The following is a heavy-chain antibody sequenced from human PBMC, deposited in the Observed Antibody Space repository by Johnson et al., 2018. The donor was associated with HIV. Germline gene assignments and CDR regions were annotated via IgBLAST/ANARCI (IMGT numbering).Heavy chain of an antibody. D-gene: IGHD5-24*01. CDR2: ISSNGGST. V-gene: IGHV3-64*04. CDR3: ARGSQEMVTIWNAFDI. CDR1: GFTFSIYA. Sequence: QMLLVESGGGVVQPGRSLKLSCAASGFTFSIYAMHWVRQAPGKGLEYVSAISSNGGSTYYADSVTGRFTVSRDNSKNTLYLQMNSLRGEDTAVYYCARGSQEMVTIWNAFDIWGQGTMVTVSS. J-gene: IGHJ3*02.